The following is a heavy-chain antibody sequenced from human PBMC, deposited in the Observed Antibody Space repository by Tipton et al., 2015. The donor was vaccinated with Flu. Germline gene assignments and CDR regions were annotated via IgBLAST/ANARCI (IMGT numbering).Heavy chain of an antibody. J-gene: IGHJ4*02. CDR2: INPNSGGT. V-gene: IGHV1-2*02. Sequence: QLVQSGVEVKKPGASVKVSCKASGYMFIANYMHWVRQAPGQGPEWMGRINPNSGGTNYAQKFQGRVTMTRDTSISTAYMELSRLTSDDTAVYYCARATYYDSTAYYFDYWGQGTLVTVSS. D-gene: IGHD3-22*01. CDR3: ARATYYDSTAYYFDY. CDR1: GYMFIANY.